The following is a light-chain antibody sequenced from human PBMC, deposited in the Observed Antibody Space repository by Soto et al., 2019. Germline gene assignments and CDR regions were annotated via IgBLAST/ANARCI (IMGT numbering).Light chain of an antibody. CDR1: QSISSY. Sequence: IQMTQSSSSLSASVGDRITIPCRASQSISSYLNWYQQKPGKAPKLLIYAASSLQSGVPSRFSGSGSGTDFTLTISSLQPEDFATYYCQQSYSTPTFGQGTRLENK. J-gene: IGKJ5*01. V-gene: IGKV1-39*01. CDR2: AAS. CDR3: QQSYSTPT.